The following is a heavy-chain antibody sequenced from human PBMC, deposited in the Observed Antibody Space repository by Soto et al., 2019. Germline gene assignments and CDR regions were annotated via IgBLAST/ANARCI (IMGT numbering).Heavy chain of an antibody. D-gene: IGHD6-19*01. CDR2: IWYDGSNK. Sequence: QVQLVESGGGVVQPGRSLRLSCAASGFTFSSYGMHWVRQAPGKGLEWVAVIWYDGSNKYYADSVKGRFTISRDNSKNTLYLQMNSLRAEDTAVYYCARDGGSSGWGDYFDYWGQGTLVTVSS. J-gene: IGHJ4*02. CDR1: GFTFSSYG. CDR3: ARDGGSSGWGDYFDY. V-gene: IGHV3-33*01.